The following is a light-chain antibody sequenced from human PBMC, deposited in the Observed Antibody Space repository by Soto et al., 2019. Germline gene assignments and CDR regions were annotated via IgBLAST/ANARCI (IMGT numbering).Light chain of an antibody. CDR1: QSIALS. CDR3: QQYNSYSWT. CDR2: VAF. V-gene: IGKV1-5*01. J-gene: IGKJ1*01. Sequence: DLQMTQSASSLSASLGDTVTMTCEASQSIALSVNWYQQKQGKAPKLLIYVAFTLESGVPSRFSGSGYGTEFNLTISSLQPDDFATYYCQQYNSYSWTFGQGTKVDIK.